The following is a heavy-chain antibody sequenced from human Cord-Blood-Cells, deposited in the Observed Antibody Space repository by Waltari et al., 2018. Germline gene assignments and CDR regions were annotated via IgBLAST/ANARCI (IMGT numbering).Heavy chain of an antibody. CDR3: AKAPKDYKHGDY. CDR2: ISGSGGST. V-gene: IGHV3-23*01. CDR1: GFTFTSYA. D-gene: IGHD4-4*01. J-gene: IGHJ4*02. Sequence: EVQLLESGGGLVQPGGSLRLSCAASGFTFTSYAISWVRQAPGKGLEWVSAISGSGGSTYYADSVKGRFTISRDNSKNTLYLQMNSLRAEDTAVYYCAKAPKDYKHGDYWGQGTLVTVSS.